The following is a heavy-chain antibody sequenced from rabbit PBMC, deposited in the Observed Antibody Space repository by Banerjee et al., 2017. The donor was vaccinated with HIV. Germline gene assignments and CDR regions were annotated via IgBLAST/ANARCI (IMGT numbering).Heavy chain of an antibody. J-gene: IGHJ4*01. CDR3: ARDGPNYSGHLFNL. V-gene: IGHV1S40*01. Sequence: QSLEESGGDLVKPGASLTLTCTASGFSLSDNYVMCWVRQAPGKGLEWIACIYTGSSTRTYYASWAKGRFTISKTSSTTVTLKMTSLTAADTATYFCARDGPNYSGHLFNLWGQGTLVTVS. CDR2: IYTGSSTRT. CDR1: GFSLSDNYV. D-gene: IGHD4-1*01.